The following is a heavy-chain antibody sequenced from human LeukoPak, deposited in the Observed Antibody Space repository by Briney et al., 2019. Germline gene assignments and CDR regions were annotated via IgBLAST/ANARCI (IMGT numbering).Heavy chain of an antibody. CDR2: INPNSGGT. V-gene: IGHV1-2*02. J-gene: IGHJ4*02. D-gene: IGHD6-19*01. CDR3: ARVAVAGTFEYLFDY. CDR1: GYTFTGYY. Sequence: ASVKVSCKASGYTFTGYYIQWVRQGPGQGLEWMGWINPNSGGTKYAQKFQGRVTMTRDTSISTAYVELSRLRSDDTAVYYCARVAVAGTFEYLFDYWGQGSLVIVSS.